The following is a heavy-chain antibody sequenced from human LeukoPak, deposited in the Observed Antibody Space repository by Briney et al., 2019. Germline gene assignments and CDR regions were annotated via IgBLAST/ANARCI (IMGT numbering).Heavy chain of an antibody. V-gene: IGHV3-30*04. J-gene: IGHJ6*03. CDR3: ARDLYDFWSGYYDPPYYYYYYMDV. CDR2: ISYDGSNK. CDR1: GFTFSSYA. D-gene: IGHD3-3*01. Sequence: AGGSQCPSCAASGFTFSSYAMHWVRQAPGKGLEWVAVISYDGSNKYYADSVKGRFTISRDNSKNTLYLQMNSLRAEDTAVYYCARDLYDFWSGYYDPPYYYYYYMDVWGKGTTVTVSS.